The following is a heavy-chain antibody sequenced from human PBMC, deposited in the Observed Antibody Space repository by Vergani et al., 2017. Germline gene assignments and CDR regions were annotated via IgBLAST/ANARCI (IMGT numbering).Heavy chain of an antibody. Sequence: QGQLAQSGAEVKKPGSSVKVSCKASGGTFSSNSISWVRQAPGHGLEWMGRIIPIFGTTSYAQKFQGRVTILADESTSTAYMELSSLRSEDTAVYYYASRDITIFGVVIIRGYYYYGMDVWGQGTTVTVSS. CDR1: GGTFSSNS. J-gene: IGHJ6*02. CDR2: IIPIFGTT. V-gene: IGHV1-69*13. D-gene: IGHD3-3*01. CDR3: ASRDITIFGVVIIRGYYYYGMDV.